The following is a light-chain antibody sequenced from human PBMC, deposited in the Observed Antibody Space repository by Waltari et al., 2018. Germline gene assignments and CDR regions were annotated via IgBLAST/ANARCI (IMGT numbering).Light chain of an antibody. CDR3: QQYYSTPIT. J-gene: IGKJ5*01. Sequence: DIVMTQSPDSLAVSLGERATINCKSSQSILYSSSNMNYLAWYQQKPGQPPKLLISWASTRESGVPDRFSGSGSGTDFTLTISSLQAEDVAVYYCQQYYSTPITFGQGTRLEIK. CDR2: WAS. V-gene: IGKV4-1*01. CDR1: QSILYSSSNMNY.